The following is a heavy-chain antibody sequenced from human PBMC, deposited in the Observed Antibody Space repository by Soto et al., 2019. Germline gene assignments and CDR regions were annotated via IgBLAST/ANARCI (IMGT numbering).Heavy chain of an antibody. CDR2: INPNSGGT. Sequence: QVQLVQSGAEVKKPGASVKVSCKASGYTFTGYYMHWVRQAPGQGLEWMGWINPNSGGTNYAQKCQDGVTMTRDTSISTAYMELSRLRSDDTAVYYCARQGRDAFDIWGQGTMVTVSS. CDR1: GYTFTGYY. CDR3: ARQGRDAFDI. V-gene: IGHV1-2*02. J-gene: IGHJ3*02.